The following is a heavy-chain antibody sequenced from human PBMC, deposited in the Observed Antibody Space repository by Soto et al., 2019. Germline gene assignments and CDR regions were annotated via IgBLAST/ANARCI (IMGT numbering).Heavy chain of an antibody. V-gene: IGHV1-69*06. CDR1: GGTFSSYA. Sequence: GASVKVSCKASGGTFSSYAISWVRQAPGQGLEWMGGIIPIFGTANYAQKFQGRVTITADKSTSTAYMELSSLRSEDTAVYYCARARVTMVRGVRYYYGMDVWGQGTTVTVSS. CDR3: ARARVTMVRGVRYYYGMDV. CDR2: IIPIFGTA. D-gene: IGHD3-10*01. J-gene: IGHJ6*02.